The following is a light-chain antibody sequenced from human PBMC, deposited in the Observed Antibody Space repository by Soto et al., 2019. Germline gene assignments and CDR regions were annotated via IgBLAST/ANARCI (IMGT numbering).Light chain of an antibody. CDR1: NIGTKS. J-gene: IGLJ1*01. CDR3: QVWDTSSDVLYV. CDR2: DYS. Sequence: SYELTQPPSVSVAPGQTARITCGGNNIGTKSVHWYQQRPGQAPVLVVYDYSDRPSGIPERFSGSNSGNTATLTISRVEAGDEADYYCQVWDTSSDVLYVFGSGTKVTVL. V-gene: IGLV3-21*02.